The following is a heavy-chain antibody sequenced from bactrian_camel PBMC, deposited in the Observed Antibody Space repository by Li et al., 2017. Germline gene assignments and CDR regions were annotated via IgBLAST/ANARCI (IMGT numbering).Heavy chain of an antibody. D-gene: IGHD1*01. CDR1: GLTFNNYD. Sequence: VQLVESGGALVQPGGSLRLSCVASGLTFNNYDMNWVRQAPGKGLEWVSRINRSGGGVTYYADSVKGRFTISRDNAKNMVYLQMNSLKPEDTAIYYCAALYLDASRLRLPALSLGRYTYWGQGTQVTVS. V-gene: IGHV3S40*01. CDR3: AALYLDASRLRLPALSLGRYTY. CDR2: INRSGGGVT. J-gene: IGHJ4*01.